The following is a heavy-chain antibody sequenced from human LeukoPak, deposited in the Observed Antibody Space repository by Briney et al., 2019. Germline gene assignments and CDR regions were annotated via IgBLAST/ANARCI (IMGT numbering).Heavy chain of an antibody. J-gene: IGHJ3*02. CDR3: ARLSTHYYDSSGTTGAFDI. V-gene: IGHV4-61*01. Sequence: SETLSLTCTVSGDSISSGSYYWSWIRQPPGKGLEWIGYIYYSGSTNYNPSLKSRFTISVDTSKNQFSLKLSSVTAADTAVYYCARLSTHYYDSSGTTGAFDIWGQGTMVTVSS. D-gene: IGHD3-22*01. CDR2: IYYSGST. CDR1: GDSISSGSYY.